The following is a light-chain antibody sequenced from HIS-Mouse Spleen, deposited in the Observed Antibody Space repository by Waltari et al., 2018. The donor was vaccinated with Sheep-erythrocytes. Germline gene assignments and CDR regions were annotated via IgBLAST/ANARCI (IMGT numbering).Light chain of an antibody. V-gene: IGLV3-1*01. CDR2: QDS. J-gene: IGLJ2*01. Sequence: SYELTQPPSVSVSPGQTASITCSGDKLGDKYACWYQQKPGQSPVLVIYQDSKRPSGIPGRFSGSNSGNTATLTISGTQAMDEADYYCQAWDSSTAVFG. CDR1: KLGDKY. CDR3: QAWDSSTAV.